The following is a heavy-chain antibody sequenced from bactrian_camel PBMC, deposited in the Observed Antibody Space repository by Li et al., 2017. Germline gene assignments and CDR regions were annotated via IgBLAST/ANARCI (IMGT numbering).Heavy chain of an antibody. V-gene: IGHV3S6*01. CDR1: GDTISTHC. CDR3: AAGEQYYSGSLRSVLDSYEYSY. Sequence: QVQLVESGGGSVQVGGSLTLTCTGSGDTISTHCMSWFRQAPEKGRAERELVAHIDKDAKATYTDSVQGRFTISKDSAQNNLVLEMNSLKPEDTAVYYCAAGEQYYSGSLRSVLDSYEYSYWGQGTQVTVS. D-gene: IGHD2*01. CDR2: IDKDAKAT. J-gene: IGHJ4*01.